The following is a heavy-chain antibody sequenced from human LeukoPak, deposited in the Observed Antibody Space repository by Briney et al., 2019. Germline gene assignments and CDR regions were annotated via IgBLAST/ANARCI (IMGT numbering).Heavy chain of an antibody. CDR1: GFTFSSYT. D-gene: IGHD2-21*02. V-gene: IGHV3-23*01. Sequence: RGSLRLSCAASGFTFSSYTMTWVRQAPGKGLEWVSSMGGTGGVTFYADSVKGRFAISRDNSRNTLYLQMNSLRAEDTALYYCAKSQSSDSLRNFDFWGQGTLVTVSS. CDR2: MGGTGGVT. CDR3: AKSQSSDSLRNFDF. J-gene: IGHJ4*02.